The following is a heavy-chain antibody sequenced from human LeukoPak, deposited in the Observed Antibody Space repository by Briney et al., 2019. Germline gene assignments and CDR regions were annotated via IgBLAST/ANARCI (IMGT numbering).Heavy chain of an antibody. CDR1: GFTFSSYA. D-gene: IGHD6-19*01. CDR2: ISYDGSNK. V-gene: IGHV3-30-3*01. CDR3: ARDSQWLAHFDY. Sequence: GRSLRLSCAASGFTFSSYAMRWVRQAPGKGLEWVAVISYDGSNKYYADSVKGRFTISRDNSKNTLYLQMNSLRAEDTAVYYCARDSQWLAHFDYWGQGTLVTVSS. J-gene: IGHJ4*02.